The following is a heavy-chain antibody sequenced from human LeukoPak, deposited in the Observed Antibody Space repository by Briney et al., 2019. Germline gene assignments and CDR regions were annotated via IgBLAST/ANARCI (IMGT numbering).Heavy chain of an antibody. Sequence: ASVKVSCKASGYTFTGYYVHWVRQAPGQGLEWMGWINPNSGGTNYAQKFQGRVTMTRDTSISTAYMELSRLRSDDTAVYYCARDDYGDTRTYYYYMDVWGKGTTVTVSS. CDR2: INPNSGGT. J-gene: IGHJ6*03. D-gene: IGHD4-17*01. V-gene: IGHV1-2*02. CDR1: GYTFTGYY. CDR3: ARDDYGDTRTYYYYMDV.